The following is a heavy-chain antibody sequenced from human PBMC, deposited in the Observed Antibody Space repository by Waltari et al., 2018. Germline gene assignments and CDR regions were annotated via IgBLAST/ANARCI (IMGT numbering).Heavy chain of an antibody. CDR2: ISTDGRDV. V-gene: IGHV3-30*01. CDR3: ARDPKLSRPDYFDY. CDR1: GFTFSSYD. J-gene: IGHJ4*02. Sequence: QVQLVESGGGVVQPGGSLRLSCAASGFTFSSYDIHWVRQAPGKGLGWVAVISTDGRDVFYADSVEGRFTISRDNSKSTLYLQLNSLRTEDTAVYYCARDPKLSRPDYFDYWGQGTLVTVSS.